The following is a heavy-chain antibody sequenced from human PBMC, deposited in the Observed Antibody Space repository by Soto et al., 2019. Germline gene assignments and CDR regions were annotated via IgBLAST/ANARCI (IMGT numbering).Heavy chain of an antibody. J-gene: IGHJ4*02. CDR2: INPSGGST. CDR3: ARADYYGSSGYHLDY. D-gene: IGHD3-22*01. CDR1: GYTFTNFY. Sequence: ASVKVSCKASGYTFTNFYIHWVRQAPGQGLEWMGIINPSGGSTTCAQKFLGRVTMTRDTSTSTVYMELSSLRSEDTAVYYCARADYYGSSGYHLDYWGQGTLVTVSS. V-gene: IGHV1-46*01.